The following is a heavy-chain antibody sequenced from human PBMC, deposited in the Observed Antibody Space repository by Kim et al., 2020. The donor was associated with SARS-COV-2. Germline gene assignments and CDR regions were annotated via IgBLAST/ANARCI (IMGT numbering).Heavy chain of an antibody. CDR3: ARQPDIVVVVAATRGWFDP. V-gene: IGHV1-69*13. CDR2: IIPIFGTA. J-gene: IGHJ5*02. Sequence: SVKVSCKASGGTFSSYAISWVRQAPGQGLEWMGGIIPIFGTANYAQKFQGRVTITADESTSTAYMELSSLRSEDTAVYYCARQPDIVVVVAATRGWFDPWGQGTLVTVSS. CDR1: GGTFSSYA. D-gene: IGHD2-15*01.